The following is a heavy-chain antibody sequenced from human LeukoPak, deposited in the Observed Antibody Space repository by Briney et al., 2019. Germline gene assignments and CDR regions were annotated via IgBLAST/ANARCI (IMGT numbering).Heavy chain of an antibody. V-gene: IGHV3-74*01. CDR3: AREIVVVPRFYYYYGMDV. D-gene: IGHD2-2*01. J-gene: IGHJ6*02. CDR2: INSDGSST. CDR1: GFTFSSYW. Sequence: GGSLRLSCAASGFTFSSYWRHWVRQAPGKGLVWVSRINSDGSSTSYADSVKGRFTISRDNAKTTLYLQMNSLRAEDTAVYYCAREIVVVPRFYYYYGMDVWGQGTTVTVSS.